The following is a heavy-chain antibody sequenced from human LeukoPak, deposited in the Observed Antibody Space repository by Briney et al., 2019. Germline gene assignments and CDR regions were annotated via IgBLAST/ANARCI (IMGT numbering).Heavy chain of an antibody. D-gene: IGHD2-2*01. CDR2: ISGSGGST. CDR3: AKDLRDCSSTSCYFSRGSYYFDY. CDR1: GFTFSSYA. J-gene: IGHJ4*02. V-gene: IGHV3-23*01. Sequence: GGSLRLSCAASGFTFSSYAMSWVRQAPGKGLEWVSAISGSGGSTYYADSVKGRFTISRDNSKNTLYLQMNSLRAEDTAVYYCAKDLRDCSSTSCYFSRGSYYFDYWGQGTLVTVSS.